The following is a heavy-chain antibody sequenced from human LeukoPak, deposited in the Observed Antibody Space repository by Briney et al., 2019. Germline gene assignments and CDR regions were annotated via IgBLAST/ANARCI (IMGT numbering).Heavy chain of an antibody. Sequence: SETLSLACTVSGGSISSYYWSWIRQPAGKGLEWIGLIYTSGSTNYNPSLKSRVTMSGDTSKNQFSLKLSSVTAADTAVYYCARSWTHYYDSSGLLGYWGQGTLVTVSS. J-gene: IGHJ4*02. D-gene: IGHD3-22*01. V-gene: IGHV4-4*07. CDR1: GGSISSYY. CDR3: ARSWTHYYDSSGLLGY. CDR2: IYTSGST.